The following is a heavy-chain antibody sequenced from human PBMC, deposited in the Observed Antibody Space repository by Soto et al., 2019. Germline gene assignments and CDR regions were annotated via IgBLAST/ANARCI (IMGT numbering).Heavy chain of an antibody. CDR2: ISYDGSNK. Sequence: GGSLRLSCAASGFTFSIYGIHWVGQAPGKGLEWVAVISYDGSNKYYADSVKGRFTISRDNSKNTLYLQMNSLRAEDTAVYYCAKVKETVTLPSYWGQGTLGTVSS. J-gene: IGHJ4*02. CDR1: GFTFSIYG. CDR3: AKVKETVTLPSY. D-gene: IGHD4-4*01. V-gene: IGHV3-30*18.